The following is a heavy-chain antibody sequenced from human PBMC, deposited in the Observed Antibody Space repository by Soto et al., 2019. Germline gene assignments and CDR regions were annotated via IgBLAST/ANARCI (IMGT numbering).Heavy chain of an antibody. V-gene: IGHV4-4*02. Sequence: QVPLQESGPRLVRPSGTLSLTCTVSSGSISTANWWRWVRQPPGRGLEGIGESYHSGSTNYNLSLKSRVTLSVDKSKNQFSLRLSSVTAADTAMYYCARRGGGVVLTATTPFDYWGQGTLVTVSS. J-gene: IGHJ4*02. D-gene: IGHD2-21*02. CDR3: ARRGGGVVLTATTPFDY. CDR1: SGSISTANW. CDR2: SYHSGST.